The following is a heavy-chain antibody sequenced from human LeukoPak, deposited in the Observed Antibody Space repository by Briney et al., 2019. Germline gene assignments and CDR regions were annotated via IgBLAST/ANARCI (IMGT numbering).Heavy chain of an antibody. CDR2: IYTSGST. CDR3: ARVPGDSSGYFDY. CDR1: GGSISSGSYY. V-gene: IGHV4-61*02. Sequence: SETLSLTCTVSGGSISSGSYYWSWIRQPAGKGLEWIGRIYTSGSTNYNPPLKSRVTISVTTSKNQSSLKLSSVTAADTAVYYCARVPGDSSGYFDYWGQGTRVTVSS. J-gene: IGHJ4*02. D-gene: IGHD3-22*01.